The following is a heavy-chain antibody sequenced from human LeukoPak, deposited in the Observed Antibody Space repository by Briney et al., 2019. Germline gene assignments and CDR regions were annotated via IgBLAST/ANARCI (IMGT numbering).Heavy chain of an antibody. D-gene: IGHD6-13*01. V-gene: IGHV4-39*01. Sequence: SETLSLTCAVSGGSISSNSYYWGWIRQPPGKGLEWIGSIYYSGSTYYNPSLKSRVTISVDTSKNQFSLKLSSVTAADTAVYYCARRGSSWYRPYYMDVWGKGTTVTISS. J-gene: IGHJ6*03. CDR3: ARRGSSWYRPYYMDV. CDR2: IYYSGST. CDR1: GGSISSNSYY.